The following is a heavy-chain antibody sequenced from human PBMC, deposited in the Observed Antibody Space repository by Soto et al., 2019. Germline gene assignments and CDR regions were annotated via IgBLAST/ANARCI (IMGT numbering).Heavy chain of an antibody. CDR2: IVTGNGDT. CDR1: GYTFTTYA. J-gene: IGHJ4*02. CDR3: FDFKGYYFDY. V-gene: IGHV1-3*04. D-gene: IGHD5-18*01. Sequence: SVKVSCKTSGYTFTTYAVHWVRQAPGQRLEWMGWIVTGNGDTRYSEKFQGRVSITRDTSATTAYMDPVDTATYYCAQITPFDFKGYYFDYWGPGILVTVSS.